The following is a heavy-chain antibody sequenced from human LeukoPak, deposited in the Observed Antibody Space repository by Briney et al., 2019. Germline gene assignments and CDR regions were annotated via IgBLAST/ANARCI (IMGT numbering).Heavy chain of an antibody. CDR1: GFTFSSYG. CDR3: AKEGHETNYDSSGYDYAGFDH. J-gene: IGHJ4*02. Sequence: PGGSPRLSCAASGFTFSSYGMHWVRQAPGKGLEWVAVISYDGSNKYYADSVKGRFTISRDNSKMYLQMNSLRAEDTAVYYCAKEGHETNYDSSGYDYAGFDHWGQGTLVTVSS. D-gene: IGHD3-22*01. V-gene: IGHV3-30*18. CDR2: ISYDGSNK.